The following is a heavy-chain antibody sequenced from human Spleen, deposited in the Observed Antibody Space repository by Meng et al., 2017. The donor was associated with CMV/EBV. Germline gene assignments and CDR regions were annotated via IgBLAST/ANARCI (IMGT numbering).Heavy chain of an antibody. D-gene: IGHD3-22*01. V-gene: IGHV3-48*04. CDR3: ARSLFDSNDPFDY. Sequence: GESLKISCTASGFTFSSYTMNWVRQPPGKGLEWVSYISSSGRAVHYADSLRGRFTVSRDSAKNSLYLQMNSLRADDTAVYYCARSLFDSNDPFDYWGQGAVVTVSS. CDR1: GFTFSSYT. CDR2: ISSSGRAV. J-gene: IGHJ4*02.